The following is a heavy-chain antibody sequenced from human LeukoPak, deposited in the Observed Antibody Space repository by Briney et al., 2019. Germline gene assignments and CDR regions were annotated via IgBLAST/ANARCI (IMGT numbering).Heavy chain of an antibody. CDR2: ISYDGSNK. CDR1: GFTLSAYA. D-gene: IGHD6-13*01. Sequence: HPGGSLRLSCAASGFTLSAYAMHWVRQAPGKGLEWVALISYDGSNKYYADFVKGRFTISRDSSKNTLYLQVNSLRAEDTAVYYCAKEGLGSSWYPNYFDYWGQGTLVTVSS. J-gene: IGHJ4*02. V-gene: IGHV3-30*18. CDR3: AKEGLGSSWYPNYFDY.